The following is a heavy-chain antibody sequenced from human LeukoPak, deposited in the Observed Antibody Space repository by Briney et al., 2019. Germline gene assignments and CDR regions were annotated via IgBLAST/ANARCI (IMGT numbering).Heavy chain of an antibody. J-gene: IGHJ4*02. V-gene: IGHV3-23*01. CDR3: AKGDSSAFTYYFDY. D-gene: IGHD3-22*01. Sequence: GGSLRLSCAASGFTFSSYAMSWVRQALGKGLEWVSAISGSGGSTYYADSVKGRFTISRDNSKNTLYLHMNSLRAGDTAVYYCAKGDSSAFTYYFDYWGQGSLVTVSS. CDR1: GFTFSSYA. CDR2: ISGSGGST.